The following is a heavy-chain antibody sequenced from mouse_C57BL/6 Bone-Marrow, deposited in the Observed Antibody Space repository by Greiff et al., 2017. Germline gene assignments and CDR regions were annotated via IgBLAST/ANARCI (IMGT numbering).Heavy chain of an antibody. Sequence: VQLQQPGAELVKPGASVKLSCKASGYTFTSYWMHWVKQRPGQGLEWIGMIHPNSGSTNYNEKFKSKATLTVDKSSSTAYMQLSSLTSEDSAVYYCARSEIITTVVADYWGQGTTLTVSS. V-gene: IGHV1-64*01. CDR3: ARSEIITTVVADY. CDR2: IHPNSGST. D-gene: IGHD1-1*01. J-gene: IGHJ2*01. CDR1: GYTFTSYW.